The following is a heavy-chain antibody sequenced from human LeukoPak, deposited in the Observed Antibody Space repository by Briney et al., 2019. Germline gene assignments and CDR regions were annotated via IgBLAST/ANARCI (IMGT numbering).Heavy chain of an antibody. Sequence: ASVKVSCKASGYTFTSYYMHWVRQAPGQGLEWMGIINPSGGSTSYAQKFQGRVTMTRDMSTSTAYMELSRLRSDDTAVYYCARAPYCSGGSCPIDYWGQGTLVTVSS. J-gene: IGHJ4*02. CDR2: INPSGGST. V-gene: IGHV1-46*01. CDR1: GYTFTSYY. CDR3: ARAPYCSGGSCPIDY. D-gene: IGHD2-15*01.